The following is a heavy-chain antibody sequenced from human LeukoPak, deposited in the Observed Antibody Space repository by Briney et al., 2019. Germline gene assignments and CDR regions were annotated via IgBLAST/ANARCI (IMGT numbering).Heavy chain of an antibody. D-gene: IGHD3-10*01. V-gene: IGHV4-61*02. CDR2: IYTSGST. Sequence: SETLSLTCTVSGGSISSGSYYWSWIRQPAGKGLEWIGRIYTSGSTNYNPSLKSRVTISVDTSKNQFSLKLSSVTAADTAVYYCARETWRYYGSVSWGQGTLVTVSS. CDR1: GGSISSGSYY. CDR3: ARETWRYYGSVS. J-gene: IGHJ4*02.